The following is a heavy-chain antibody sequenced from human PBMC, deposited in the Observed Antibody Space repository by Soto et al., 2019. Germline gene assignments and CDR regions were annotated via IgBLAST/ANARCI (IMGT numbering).Heavy chain of an antibody. CDR1: GYSFTSYW. V-gene: IGHV5-10-1*01. CDR2: IDPSDSYT. J-gene: IGHJ6*02. Sequence: PGESLKISCKGSGYSFTSYWISWVRQMPGKGLEWMGRIDPSDSYTNYSPSFQGHVTISADKSISTAYLQWSSLKASDTAMYYCASQRGAFRHKGYHYGMDVWGQGTTVTVSS. D-gene: IGHD6-25*01. CDR3: ASQRGAFRHKGYHYGMDV.